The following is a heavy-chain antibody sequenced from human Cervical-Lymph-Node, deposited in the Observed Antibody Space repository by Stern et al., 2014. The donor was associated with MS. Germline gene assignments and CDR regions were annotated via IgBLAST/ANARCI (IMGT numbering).Heavy chain of an antibody. D-gene: IGHD5-24*01. CDR1: GGSISSGEYY. CDR3: SRDADAYSLVFGY. V-gene: IGHV4-30-4*01. CDR2: IHYSGTT. J-gene: IGHJ4*02. Sequence: VQLQESGPGLVKPSQTLALTCAVSGGSISSGEYYWSWLRPAPGKGLEWIGYIHYSGTTYYNPSLKSRVTISVDTSKNQFSLKLSSVTAADTAVYYCSRDADAYSLVFGYWGRGTLVTVSS.